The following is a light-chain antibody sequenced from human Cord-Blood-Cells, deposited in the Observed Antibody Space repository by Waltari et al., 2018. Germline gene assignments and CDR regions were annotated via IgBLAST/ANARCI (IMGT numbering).Light chain of an antibody. CDR2: EVS. CDR1: SSAVGVYNL. CDR3: CSYSSSSTVV. Sequence: QSALTQPASVSGSPGQSITISCTGTSSAVGVYNLVSWYQHHPGKAPKLLIYEVSNRPSGVSNRFSGSKSGNTASLTISGLQAEDEADYYCCSYSSSSTVVFGGGTKLTVL. J-gene: IGLJ3*02. V-gene: IGLV2-23*02.